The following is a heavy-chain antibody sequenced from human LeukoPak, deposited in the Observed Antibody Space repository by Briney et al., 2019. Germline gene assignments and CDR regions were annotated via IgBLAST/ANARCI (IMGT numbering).Heavy chain of an antibody. J-gene: IGHJ5*02. V-gene: IGHV4-59*08. CDR1: GGSISNYY. Sequence: SETLSLTCTVSGGSISNYYWSWIRQPPGKGLEWIGYIYNSGNINYNPSLKSRVTISVDTSKNHFSLKLSSVTAADTAVYYCARYSWSGATPGSWFDPWGQGTLVTVSS. CDR3: ARYSWSGATPGSWFDP. CDR2: IYNSGNI. D-gene: IGHD1-26*01.